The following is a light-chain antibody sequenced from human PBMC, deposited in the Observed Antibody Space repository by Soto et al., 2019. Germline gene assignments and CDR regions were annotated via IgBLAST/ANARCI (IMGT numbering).Light chain of an antibody. V-gene: IGLV2-14*03. Sequence: QSVLTQPASVSGSPGQSITISRTGTSSDVGGYNYVSWYQHHPGKAPKLMIFDVSNRPSVVSNRFSGSKSGNTASLTISGLQPEDEADYYCSSYTTSNTRQIVFGTGTKVTVL. CDR2: DVS. CDR1: SSDVGGYNY. CDR3: SSYTTSNTRQIV. J-gene: IGLJ1*01.